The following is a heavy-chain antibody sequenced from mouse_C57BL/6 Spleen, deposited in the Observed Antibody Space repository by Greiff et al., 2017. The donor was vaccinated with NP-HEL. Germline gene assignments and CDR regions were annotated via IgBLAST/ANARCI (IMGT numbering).Heavy chain of an antibody. CDR1: GYSITSGYY. D-gene: IGHD2-4*01. Sequence: EVQRVESGPGLVKPSQSLSLTCSVTGYSITSGYYWNWIRQFPGNKLEWMGYISYDGSNNYNPSLKNRISITRDTSKNQFYLKLNSVTTEDTATYYCASGSYDYRAWFAYWGQGTLVTVSA. CDR2: ISYDGSN. V-gene: IGHV3-6*01. J-gene: IGHJ3*01. CDR3: ASGSYDYRAWFAY.